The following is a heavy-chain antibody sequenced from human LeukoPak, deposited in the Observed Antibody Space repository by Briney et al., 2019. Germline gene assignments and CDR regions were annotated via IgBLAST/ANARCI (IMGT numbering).Heavy chain of an antibody. J-gene: IGHJ4*02. V-gene: IGHV3-23*01. CDR2: ISGSGGST. CDR1: AFTFSSYA. CDR3: AKSYGDYGSSFDY. Sequence: PGGSLRLSCAASAFTFSSYAMSWVRQAPGKGLEWVSLISGSGGSTYYADSVKGRFTISRDNSKNTLYLQMNSLRAEDTAVYYCAKSYGDYGSSFDYWGQGTLVTVSS. D-gene: IGHD4-17*01.